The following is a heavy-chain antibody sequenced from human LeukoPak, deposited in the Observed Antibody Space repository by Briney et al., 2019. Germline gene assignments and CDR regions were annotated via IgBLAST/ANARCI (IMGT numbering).Heavy chain of an antibody. J-gene: IGHJ6*03. CDR1: GGSISSSSYY. CDR2: IYYSGST. D-gene: IGHD3-22*01. CDR3: ARDHRGVVITYYYYYYYMDV. V-gene: IGHV4-39*07. Sequence: PSETLSLTCTVSGGSISSSSYYWGWIRQPPGKGLEWIGSIYYSGSTYYNPSLKSRVTISVDTSKNQFSLKLSSVTAADTAVYYCARDHRGVVITYYYYYYYMDVWGKGTTVTVSS.